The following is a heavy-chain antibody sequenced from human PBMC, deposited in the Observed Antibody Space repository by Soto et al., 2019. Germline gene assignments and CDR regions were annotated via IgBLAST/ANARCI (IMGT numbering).Heavy chain of an antibody. Sequence: RLSCAASGFSLSHYEMTWVRQAPGKGPEWVSYISSSSLGTTSYADSVKGRFTISRDNAKNSLYLQMNSLRAEDTAIYYCARDGYIKFDLDVFDIWGHGTMVTVSS. V-gene: IGHV3-48*03. CDR2: ISSSSLGTT. D-gene: IGHD5-12*01. CDR1: GFSLSHYE. CDR3: ARDGYIKFDLDVFDI. J-gene: IGHJ3*02.